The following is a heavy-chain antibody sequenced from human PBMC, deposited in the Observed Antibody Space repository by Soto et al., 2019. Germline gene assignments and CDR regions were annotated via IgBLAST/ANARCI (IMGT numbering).Heavy chain of an antibody. CDR1: GFTFSDHY. V-gene: IGHV3-72*01. J-gene: IGHJ4*02. Sequence: EVQLVESGGGLVQPGGSLRLSCAASGFTFSDHYMDWVRQAPGKGLEWVGRTRSKANSYTAEYAASVKGRFTISRDDSKNSLDLQMNILKTEDTAIYYCARVASAYYFDYWGQGTLVTVSS. CDR3: ARVASAYYFDY. CDR2: TRSKANSYTA.